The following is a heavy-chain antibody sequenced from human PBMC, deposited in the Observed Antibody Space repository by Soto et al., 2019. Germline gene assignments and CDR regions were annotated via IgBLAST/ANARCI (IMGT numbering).Heavy chain of an antibody. CDR2: IKQDGSEK. Sequence: GGSLRLSCAASGFTFSSYWMSWVRQAPGKGLEWVANIKQDGSEKYYVDSVKGRFTISRDNAKNSLYLQMNSLRAEDTAVYYCARDHVGSSSNDAFDIWGQGTMVTVSS. CDR3: ARDHVGSSSNDAFDI. CDR1: GFTFSSYW. V-gene: IGHV3-7*01. J-gene: IGHJ3*02. D-gene: IGHD2-2*01.